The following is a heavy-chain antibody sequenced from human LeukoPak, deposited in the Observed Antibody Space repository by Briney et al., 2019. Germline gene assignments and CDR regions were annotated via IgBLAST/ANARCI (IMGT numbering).Heavy chain of an antibody. D-gene: IGHD1-14*01. V-gene: IGHV3-30*02. CDR3: GSIGNPMAFDI. CDR1: GFTFSSYG. CDR2: IRYDGNNK. J-gene: IGHJ3*02. Sequence: PGGSLRLSCAASGFTFSSYGMHWVRQAPGKGLEWVAFIRYDGNNKYYADSVKGRFTISRDNSKNTLYLQMNSLRAEDTALYYCGSIGNPMAFDIWGQGTMVTVSS.